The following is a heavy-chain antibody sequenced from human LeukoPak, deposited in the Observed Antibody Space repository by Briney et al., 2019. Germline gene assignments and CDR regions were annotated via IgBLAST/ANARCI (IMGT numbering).Heavy chain of an antibody. V-gene: IGHV4-34*01. CDR1: GGSFSGYY. CDR2: INHSGST. CDR3: ARGYYYGSGSYGY. Sequence: SETLSLTCAVYGGSFSGYYWSWIRQPPGKGLEWIGEINHSGSTNYNPSLKSRVTISVDTSKNQFSLKLSSVTAVDTAVYYCARGYYYGSGSYGYWGQGTLVTVSS. D-gene: IGHD3-10*01. J-gene: IGHJ4*02.